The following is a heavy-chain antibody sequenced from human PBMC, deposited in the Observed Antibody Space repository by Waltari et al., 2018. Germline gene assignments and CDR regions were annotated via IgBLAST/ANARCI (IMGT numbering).Heavy chain of an antibody. CDR3: ARGYWGGNPYHYDMDV. J-gene: IGHJ6*02. Sequence: QVQLVQSGAEVKIPGASVKVSCKASGYIFTNYDITWGRQATGQGLQWMGWMNPNSGSAGQAETFYGRGTFTRSTSINTAYMELTGLTSEDTAIYYCARGYWGGNPYHYDMDVWGQGTTVTVSS. CDR2: MNPNSGSA. CDR1: GYIFTNYD. D-gene: IGHD3-10*01. V-gene: IGHV1-8*01.